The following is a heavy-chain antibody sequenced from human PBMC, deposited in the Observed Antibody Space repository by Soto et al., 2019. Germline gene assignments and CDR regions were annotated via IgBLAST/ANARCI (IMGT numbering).Heavy chain of an antibody. CDR2: IKDDGSER. V-gene: IGHV3-7*03. CDR1: GFSFGSYW. CDR3: ARDVGPVTIFGEALSGYFDF. D-gene: IGHD3-3*01. J-gene: IGHJ4*02. Sequence: GGSLRLSCAVSGFSFGSYWMSWVRQAPGKGLEWLASIKDDGSERYYLDSVKGRFTISRDNAKDSPSLQMNSLRGEDTAFYYCARDVGPVTIFGEALSGYFDFWGQGTLVTVS.